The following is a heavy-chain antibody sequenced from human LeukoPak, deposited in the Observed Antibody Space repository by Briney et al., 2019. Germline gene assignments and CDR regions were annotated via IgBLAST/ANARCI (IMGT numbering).Heavy chain of an antibody. CDR3: ARGCSSTSCYGYDAFDI. J-gene: IGHJ3*02. Sequence: PSETLSLTCTVSGGSISSYYWSWIRQPPGKGLEWIGYIYYSGSTNYNPSLKSRVTMSVDTSKNQFSLKLSSVTAADTAVYYCARGCSSTSCYGYDAFDIWGQGTMVTVSS. CDR1: GGSISSYY. CDR2: IYYSGST. D-gene: IGHD2-2*01. V-gene: IGHV4-59*12.